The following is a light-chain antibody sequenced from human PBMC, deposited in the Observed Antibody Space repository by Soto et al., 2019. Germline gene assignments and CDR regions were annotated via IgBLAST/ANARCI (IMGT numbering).Light chain of an antibody. J-gene: IGKJ4*01. CDR3: QQYGSVPLT. Sequence: EIVLTQSPGTLSLSPGERATLSCRASQSVSSSYLAWYQQKPGQAPRLLIYDASSRATGITEKFSGSGSGTDLTLTVSRLEAEDFAVYFCQQYGSVPLTFGGGTKVEIK. V-gene: IGKV3-20*01. CDR2: DAS. CDR1: QSVSSSY.